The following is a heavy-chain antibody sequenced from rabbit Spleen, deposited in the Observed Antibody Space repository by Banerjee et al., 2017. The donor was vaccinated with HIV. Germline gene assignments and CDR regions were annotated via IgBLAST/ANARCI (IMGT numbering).Heavy chain of an antibody. CDR1: GFDFTTYY. CDR2: IDPVFGIT. Sequence: QLKESGGGLVQPGGSLKLSCKASGFDFTTYYLSWVRQAPGKGLEWIGYIDPVFGITYYASWVNGRFTISSHNAQNTLYLQLNSLTAADTATYFCARETYSSGWGLWGQGTLVTVS. CDR3: ARETYSSGWGL. J-gene: IGHJ4*01. V-gene: IGHV1S7*01. D-gene: IGHD4-1*01.